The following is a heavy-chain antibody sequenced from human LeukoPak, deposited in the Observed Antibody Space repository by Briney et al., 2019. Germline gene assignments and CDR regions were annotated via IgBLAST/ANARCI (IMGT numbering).Heavy chain of an antibody. CDR1: DGSISGYY. CDR3: ARDDLAAAATGAFDI. V-gene: IGHV4-59*01. J-gene: IGHJ3*02. Sequence: SETLSLTCTVSDGSISGYYWNWIRQPPGRGLEWIGYIYYSGSTNYNSSLKSRVTISVDTSKNQFSLNLNSVTAADTAVYYCARDDLAAAATGAFDIWGQGTMVTVSS. D-gene: IGHD6-13*01. CDR2: IYYSGST.